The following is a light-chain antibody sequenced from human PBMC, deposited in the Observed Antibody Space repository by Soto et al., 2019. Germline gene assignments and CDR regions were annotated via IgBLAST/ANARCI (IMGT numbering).Light chain of an antibody. CDR2: DND. J-gene: IGLJ1*01. V-gene: IGLV1-51*01. Sequence: QSVLTQPPSVSAAPGQRVTISCSATSSNIATLYASWYQHLPGTAPRLLIYDNDKRPSGIPDRFSGSRSGTSATLGITGLQTGDEADYYCQSYDSSLSGSEVFGTGTKVTVL. CDR1: SSNIATLY. CDR3: QSYDSSLSGSEV.